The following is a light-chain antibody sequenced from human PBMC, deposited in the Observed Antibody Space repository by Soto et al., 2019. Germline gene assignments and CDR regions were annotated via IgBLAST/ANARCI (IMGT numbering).Light chain of an antibody. Sequence: QSALTQPASVSGSPGQSITISCTGTSSDIGGYNYVSWYQHHPGKAPKLMIYEVSNRPSGVSNRFSGSKSGNTASLTISGLQAEYEADYHCSSYTSRTTFVIFGGGTKLTVL. CDR2: EVS. J-gene: IGLJ2*01. CDR1: SSDIGGYNY. V-gene: IGLV2-14*01. CDR3: SSYTSRTTFVI.